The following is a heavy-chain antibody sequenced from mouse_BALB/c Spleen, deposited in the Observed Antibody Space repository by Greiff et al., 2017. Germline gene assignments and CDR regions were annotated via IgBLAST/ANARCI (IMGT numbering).Heavy chain of an antibody. J-gene: IGHJ2*01. Sequence: VQLQQSGAELAKPGASVKMSCKASGYTFTSYWMHWVKQRPGQGLEWIGYINPSTGYTEYNQKFKDKATLTADKSSSTAYMQLSSLTSEDSAVYYCARGPYFDYWGQGTTLTVSS. CDR2: INPSTGYT. CDR3: ARGPYFDY. V-gene: IGHV1-7*01. CDR1: GYTFTSYW.